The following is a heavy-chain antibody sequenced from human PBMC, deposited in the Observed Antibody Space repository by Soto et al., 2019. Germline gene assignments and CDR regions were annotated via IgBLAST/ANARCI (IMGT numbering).Heavy chain of an antibody. CDR3: VSGYSQYYFDY. CDR2: IYYSGST. J-gene: IGHJ4*02. CDR1: GGSISSGDYY. D-gene: IGHD5-18*01. V-gene: IGHV4-30-4*01. Sequence: PSETLSLTCTVSGGSISSGDYYWSWIRLPPGKGLEWIGYIYYSGSTYYNPSLKSRVTISVDTSKNQFSLKLSSVTAADTAVYYCVSGYSQYYFDYWGQGTLVTVSS.